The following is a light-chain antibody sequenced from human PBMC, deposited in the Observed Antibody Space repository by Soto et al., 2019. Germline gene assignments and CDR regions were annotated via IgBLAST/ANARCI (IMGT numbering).Light chain of an antibody. CDR1: QSVSSSY. CDR3: QQYCSSPRSVT. V-gene: IGKV3-20*01. CDR2: GAS. Sequence: EIVLTQSPGTLSLSPGERVTLSCRASQSVSSSYLAWYQQKPGQAPRLLIYGASSRATGIPDRFSGSGSGTDFTLTISRLEPEDFAVYYCQQYCSSPRSVTFGQGTRLENK. J-gene: IGKJ5*01.